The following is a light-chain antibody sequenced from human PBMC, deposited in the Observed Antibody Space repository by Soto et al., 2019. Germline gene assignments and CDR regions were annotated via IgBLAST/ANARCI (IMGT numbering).Light chain of an antibody. CDR2: SAS. Sequence: EVVLTQSPGTLSLSPGERATLSCRASQSVSTYLAWYQQKPGQAPRLLIQSASSRATGIVDRFSGSGSGTDFTLTISRLEPEDSAVYFCQQYGTSPRTFGHGTNLEIK. J-gene: IGKJ2*01. CDR1: QSVSTY. V-gene: IGKV3-20*01. CDR3: QQYGTSPRT.